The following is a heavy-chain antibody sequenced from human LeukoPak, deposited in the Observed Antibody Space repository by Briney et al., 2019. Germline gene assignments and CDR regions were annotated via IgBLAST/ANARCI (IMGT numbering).Heavy chain of an antibody. Sequence: PGRSLRLSCAASGFTFSVYGMHWVRQAPGKGLEWVAFISYDGRIKYYGDSVKGRFTISRDNSKNTLYLQMNSLRAEDTAVYYCAKGIYGSGSYYSNYYYNMDVWGKGITVTISS. V-gene: IGHV3-30*18. J-gene: IGHJ6*03. CDR1: GFTFSVYG. CDR2: ISYDGRIK. D-gene: IGHD3-10*01. CDR3: AKGIYGSGSYYSNYYYNMDV.